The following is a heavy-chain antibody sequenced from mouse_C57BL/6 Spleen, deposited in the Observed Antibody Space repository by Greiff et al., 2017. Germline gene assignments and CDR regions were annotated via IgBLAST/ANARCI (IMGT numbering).Heavy chain of an antibody. CDR2: IWSGGST. J-gene: IGHJ2*01. V-gene: IGHV2-2*01. CDR3: ARNEEGYFDY. CDR1: GFSLTSYG. Sequence: QVQLQQSGPGLVQPSQSLSITCTVSGFSLTSYGVHWVRQSPGKGLEWLGVIWSGGSTDYNAAFISRLSISKDNSKSQVFFKMNSLQADDTAIYYCARNEEGYFDYWGQGTTLTVSS.